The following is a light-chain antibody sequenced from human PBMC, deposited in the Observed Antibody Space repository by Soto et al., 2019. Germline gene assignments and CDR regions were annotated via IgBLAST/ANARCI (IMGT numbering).Light chain of an antibody. CDR3: QQYHNWPLWT. Sequence: EIVMTQSPGTLYVSPGERATLSCRASQGVNNKLAWYQHKPGQSPRLLISGASIRATGIPDRFSGSESETEFTLAISSLQSEDFAVYYCQQYHNWPLWTFGQGTRVEIK. J-gene: IGKJ1*01. CDR2: GAS. V-gene: IGKV3D-15*01. CDR1: QGVNNK.